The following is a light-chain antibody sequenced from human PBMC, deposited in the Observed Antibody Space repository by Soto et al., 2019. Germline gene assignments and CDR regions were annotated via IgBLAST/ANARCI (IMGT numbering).Light chain of an antibody. V-gene: IGKV3-20*01. CDR3: QHYGSSSWT. J-gene: IGKJ1*01. CDR1: QSVSSSY. Sequence: EIVLTQSPGTLSVSPGERATLSCRASQSVSSSYLAWYQQKPGQAPRLLIYAASSRATGIPDRFSGSGSGTDFTLTISRLEPEDFAVYYCQHYGSSSWTFGQGTKVEIK. CDR2: AAS.